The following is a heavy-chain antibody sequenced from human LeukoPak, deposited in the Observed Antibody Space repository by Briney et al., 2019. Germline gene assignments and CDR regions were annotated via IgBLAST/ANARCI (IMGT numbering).Heavy chain of an antibody. V-gene: IGHV4-59*01. J-gene: IGHJ4*02. D-gene: IGHD5-12*01. CDR1: GGSISSYY. CDR2: IYYSGST. CDR3: ARTDIVATIHFDY. Sequence: KASETLSLTCTVSGGSISSYYWSWIRQPPGKGLEWIGYIYYSGSTNYNPSLKGRVTISVDTSKNQFSLKLSSVTAADTAVYYCARTDIVATIHFDYWGQGTLVTVSS.